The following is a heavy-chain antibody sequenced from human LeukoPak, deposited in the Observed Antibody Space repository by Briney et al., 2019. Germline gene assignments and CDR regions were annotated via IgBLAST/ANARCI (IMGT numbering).Heavy chain of an antibody. CDR1: GFPFSSYA. CDR2: ITASSGGT. CDR3: AKIRFYYDSSFDYWYFDL. V-gene: IGHV3-23*01. D-gene: IGHD3-22*01. J-gene: IGHJ2*01. Sequence: PGGSLRLSCAASGFPFSSYAMGWVRQAPRKGLEWVSGITASSGGTYYADSVKGRFTISRENSKNTLYLQINSLRAEDTAIYYCAKIRFYYDSSFDYWYFDLWGRGTLVTVSS.